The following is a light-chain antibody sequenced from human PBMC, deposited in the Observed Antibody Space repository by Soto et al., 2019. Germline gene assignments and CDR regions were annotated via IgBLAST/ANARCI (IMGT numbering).Light chain of an antibody. CDR1: KSVGTS. CDR2: GAS. V-gene: IGKV3-20*01. CDR3: QHYQVGQPIA. J-gene: IGKJ5*01. Sequence: LLLTQSPATLSFSPGERATLSCRASKSVGTSLAWYQNKTGQAPSLLMSGASSRATGIPDRFSGSGSETDLTLTISKLEPEDFALYYCQHYQVGQPIAFGRGTRLEIK.